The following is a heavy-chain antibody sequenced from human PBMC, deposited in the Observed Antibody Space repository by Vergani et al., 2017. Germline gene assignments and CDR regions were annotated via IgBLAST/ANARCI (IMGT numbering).Heavy chain of an antibody. CDR3: ANIAAPGPRGRGTGN. V-gene: IGHV3-64D*06. CDR1: GFTFGDYA. CDR2: ISTNGGTT. D-gene: IGHD6-13*01. Sequence: EVQLVESGGGLVQPGRSLRLSCTASGFTFGDYAMYWVRQAPGKGLEFVSSISTNGGTTYYADSVKGRFTISRDNSESTLHLQMTSLRAEDTAVYYCANIAAPGPRGRGTGNWGQGTLVTVSS. J-gene: IGHJ4*02.